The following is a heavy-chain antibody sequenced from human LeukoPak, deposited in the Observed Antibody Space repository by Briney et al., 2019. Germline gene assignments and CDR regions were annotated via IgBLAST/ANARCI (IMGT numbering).Heavy chain of an antibody. J-gene: IGHJ4*02. CDR2: ISSSSSYI. V-gene: IGHV3-21*01. D-gene: IGHD3-9*01. Sequence: GGSLRLSCAASGFTFSSYSMNWVRQAPGKGPEWVSSISSSSSYIYYADSVKGRFTISRDNAKNSLYLQMNSLRAEDTAVYYCASKGYYDILTGYDPFDYWGQGTLVTVSS. CDR3: ASKGYYDILTGYDPFDY. CDR1: GFTFSSYS.